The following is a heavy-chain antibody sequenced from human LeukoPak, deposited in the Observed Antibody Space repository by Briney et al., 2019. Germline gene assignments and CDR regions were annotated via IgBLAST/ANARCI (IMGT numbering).Heavy chain of an antibody. V-gene: IGHV1-18*01. Sequence: ASVKVSCKASGYTFTTYGISWVRQAPGQGLEWMGWISAYNGNTNYAQKFQDRVTMTTDTSTSTAYMELRSLRSDDTAVYYCARGSTARYYYDSSGYYRGAVDYWGQGTLVTISS. CDR3: ARGSTARYYYDSSGYYRGAVDY. CDR2: ISAYNGNT. J-gene: IGHJ4*02. D-gene: IGHD3-22*01. CDR1: GYTFTTYG.